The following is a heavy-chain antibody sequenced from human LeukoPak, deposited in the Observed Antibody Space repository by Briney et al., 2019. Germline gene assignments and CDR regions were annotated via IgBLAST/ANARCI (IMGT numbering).Heavy chain of an antibody. V-gene: IGHV3-48*03. CDR2: ISSSGSTI. J-gene: IGHJ6*02. Sequence: GGSLRLSCAASGFTFSSYEMNWVRQAPGKGLEWVSYISSSGSTIYDADSVKGRFTISRDNAKNSLYLQMNSLRAEDTAVYYCARSGIAAAGIYYGMDVWGQGTTVTVSS. CDR1: GFTFSSYE. CDR3: ARSGIAAAGIYYGMDV. D-gene: IGHD6-13*01.